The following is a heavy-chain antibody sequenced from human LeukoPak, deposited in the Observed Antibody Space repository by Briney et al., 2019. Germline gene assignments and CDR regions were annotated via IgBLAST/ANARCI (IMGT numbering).Heavy chain of an antibody. D-gene: IGHD2-2*01. J-gene: IGHJ4*02. CDR3: ARRFSYGPAANFDY. CDR1: GYSFTSYW. V-gene: IGHV5-51*01. Sequence: KTGESPKISCKGSGYSFTSYWIGWVRQMPGKGLEWMGIIYPGDSETRYSPSFQGQVTISADKSISTAYLQWSSLKASDTAMCYCARRFSYGPAANFDYWGQGTLVTVSS. CDR2: IYPGDSET.